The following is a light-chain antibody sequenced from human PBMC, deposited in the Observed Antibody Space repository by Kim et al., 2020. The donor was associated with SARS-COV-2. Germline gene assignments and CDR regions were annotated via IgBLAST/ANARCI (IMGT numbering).Light chain of an antibody. V-gene: IGKV3-20*01. Sequence: EIVLTQSPGTLSLSPGERATLSCRASPSVSSSYLAWYQQKPGQAPRLLIYSASSRATGIPDRFSGSGSGTDFTLTISRLEPEDFAVYYCQQYGSAPYSFGQGTKLEI. CDR2: SAS. J-gene: IGKJ2*03. CDR1: PSVSSSY. CDR3: QQYGSAPYS.